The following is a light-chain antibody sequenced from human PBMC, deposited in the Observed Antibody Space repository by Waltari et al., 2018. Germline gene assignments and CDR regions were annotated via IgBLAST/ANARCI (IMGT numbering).Light chain of an antibody. CDR3: QTGGHGTWV. CDR2: INSDGSH. V-gene: IGLV4-69*01. Sequence: QLVLTQSPSASASLGASVKLTCTLDSGHSSNIVAWLQQQPEKGPRYWMKINSDGSHSKGDEIPDRFSGSSSGAGRYLTISSVQSEDEADYYCQTGGHGTWVFGGGTKLTVL. CDR1: SGHSSNI. J-gene: IGLJ3*02.